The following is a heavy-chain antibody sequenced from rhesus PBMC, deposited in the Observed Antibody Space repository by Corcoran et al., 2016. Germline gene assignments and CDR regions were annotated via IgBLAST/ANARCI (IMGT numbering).Heavy chain of an antibody. V-gene: IGHV4S7*01. J-gene: IGHJ4*01. CDR3: AREGTVSYFDH. D-gene: IGHD5-24*01. CDR1: GGSISDHSY. CDR2: IYGSRGST. Sequence: QVQLQESGTGLVKPSETMSLTCAVSGGSISDHSYWTLIRQPPGKGIEWIGNIYGSRGSTYYNPSLKSRVTISKDTSKNQFSLKLSSVTAADTAVYFCAREGTVSYFDHWGQGVLVTVSS.